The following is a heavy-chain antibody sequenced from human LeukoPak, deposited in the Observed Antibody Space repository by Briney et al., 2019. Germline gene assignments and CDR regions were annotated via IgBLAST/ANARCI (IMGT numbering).Heavy chain of an antibody. J-gene: IGHJ4*02. CDR2: IIPILGIA. V-gene: IGHV1-69*02. CDR3: ARAQSGIQDY. D-gene: IGHD3-3*01. CDR1: GGTFSSYT. Sequence: SVKVSCKASGGTFSSYTISWVRQAPGQGLVWMGRIIPILGIANYAQKFQGRVTITADKSTSTAYMELSSLRSEDTAVYYCARAQSGIQDYWGQGTLVTVSS.